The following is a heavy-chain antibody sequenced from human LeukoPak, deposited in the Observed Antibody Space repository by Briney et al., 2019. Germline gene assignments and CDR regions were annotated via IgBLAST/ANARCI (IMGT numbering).Heavy chain of an antibody. V-gene: IGHV3-23*01. CDR2: ISASGGST. Sequence: GGSLRLSCAASGFTLSSYAMSWVRQAPGKGLEWVSSISASGGSTNYADSVKGRFTISRDNSKNTVYLQMNSLRAEDTAVYYCAKVMKGSERLTMVRGVIINTAGLYYMDVWGKGTTVTVSS. D-gene: IGHD3-10*01. CDR3: AKVMKGSERLTMVRGVIINTAGLYYMDV. J-gene: IGHJ6*03. CDR1: GFTLSSYA.